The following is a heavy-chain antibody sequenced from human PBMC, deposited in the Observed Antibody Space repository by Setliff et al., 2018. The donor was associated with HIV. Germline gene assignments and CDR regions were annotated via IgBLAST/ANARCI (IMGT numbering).Heavy chain of an antibody. J-gene: IGHJ4*02. CDR3: ATLDY. V-gene: IGHV1-46*01. CDR2: INPSGGST. CDR1: GYSFSGYY. Sequence: ASVKVSCKASGYSFSGYYLHWVRRAPGQGLEWMGWINPSGGSTSYAQKFQGRVTMTRDTSTSTVYMELSRLRSDDTAVYYCATLDYWGQGTLVTV.